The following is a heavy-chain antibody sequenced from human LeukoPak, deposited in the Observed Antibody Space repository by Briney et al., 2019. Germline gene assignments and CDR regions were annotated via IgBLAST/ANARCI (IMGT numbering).Heavy chain of an antibody. Sequence: ASVKVSCKASGYTFNSYGISWVRQAPGQGLEWMGWISAYNGNTNYAQKLQGRVTMTTDTSTSTAYMELRSLRSDDTAVYYCARDRGGSYYELPDYWGQGTLVTVSS. J-gene: IGHJ4*02. CDR3: ARDRGGSYYELPDY. CDR1: GYTFNSYG. CDR2: ISAYNGNT. V-gene: IGHV1-18*01. D-gene: IGHD1-26*01.